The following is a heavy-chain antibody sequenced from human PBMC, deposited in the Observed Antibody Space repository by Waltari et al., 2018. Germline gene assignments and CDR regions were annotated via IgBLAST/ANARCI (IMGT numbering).Heavy chain of an antibody. V-gene: IGHV4-39*07. Sequence: QLQLQESGPGLVKPSETLSLTCTVSGGSISSSSYYWGWIRQPPGNGLEWIGSIYYSGSIYYNPALKSRVTRLGDTSKTQFSLQRSSVAAADTAVYYCARGIVVVPAAMKGLYYYYGMDVWGQGTTVTVSS. J-gene: IGHJ6*02. CDR3: ARGIVVVPAAMKGLYYYYGMDV. CDR1: GGSISSSSYY. D-gene: IGHD2-2*01. CDR2: IYYSGSI.